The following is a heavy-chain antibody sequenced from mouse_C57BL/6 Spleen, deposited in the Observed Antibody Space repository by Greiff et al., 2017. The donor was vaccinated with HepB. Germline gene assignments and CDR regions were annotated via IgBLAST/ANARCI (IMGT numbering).Heavy chain of an antibody. CDR2: IYPGSGST. V-gene: IGHV1-55*01. CDR1: GYTFTSYW. CDR3: ARGYYGSSYEYYFDY. Sequence: QVQLQQPGAELVKPGASVKMSCKASGYTFTSYWITWVKQRPGQGLEWIGDIYPGSGSTNYNEKFKSKATLTVDTSSSTAYMQLSSLTSEDSAVYYCARGYYGSSYEYYFDYWGQGTTLTVSS. D-gene: IGHD1-1*01. J-gene: IGHJ2*01.